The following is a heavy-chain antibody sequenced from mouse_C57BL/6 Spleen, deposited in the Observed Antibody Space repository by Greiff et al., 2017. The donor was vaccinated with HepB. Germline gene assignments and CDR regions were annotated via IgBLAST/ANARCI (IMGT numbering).Heavy chain of an antibody. V-gene: IGHV5-17*01. CDR1: GFTFSDYG. J-gene: IGHJ3*01. CDR2: ISSGSSTI. D-gene: IGHD2-3*01. CDR3: AGGYDGYYEGFAY. Sequence: EVQLVESGGGLVKPGGSLKLSCAASGFTFSDYGMHWVRQAPEKGLEWVAYISSGSSTIYYADTVKGRFTISRDNAKNTLFLQMTSLRSEDTAMYYCAGGYDGYYEGFAYWGQGTLVTVSA.